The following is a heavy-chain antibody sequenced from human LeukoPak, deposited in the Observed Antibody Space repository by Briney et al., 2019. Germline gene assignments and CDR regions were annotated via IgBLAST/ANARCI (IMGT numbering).Heavy chain of an antibody. CDR3: TTGDYYDGGDAFDI. CDR1: GSTFSKAW. J-gene: IGHJ3*02. D-gene: IGHD3-16*01. CDR2: IKSETDGGTT. V-gene: IGHV3-15*01. Sequence: GGSLRLSCAGSGSTFSKAWINWVRQAPGKGLEWVGRIKSETDGGTTDYAAPVKGRFTISRDDSKNTLYLQMNSLKTGDTAVYYCTTGDYYDGGDAFDIWGQGTMVTVSS.